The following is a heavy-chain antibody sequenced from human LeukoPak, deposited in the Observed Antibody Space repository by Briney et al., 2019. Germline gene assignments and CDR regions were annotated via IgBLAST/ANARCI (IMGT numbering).Heavy chain of an antibody. Sequence: ASVKVSCKAFGYTFTSNYMHWVRQAPGQGLEWMGWISAYTGNTNYAQKLQGRVTMTTDTSTSTAYMELRSLRSDDTAVYYCARDGYCSSTSCYGMEYYYYMDVWGKGTTVTVSS. CDR3: ARDGYCSSTSCYGMEYYYYMDV. CDR2: ISAYTGNT. D-gene: IGHD2-2*01. V-gene: IGHV1-18*04. J-gene: IGHJ6*03. CDR1: GYTFTSNY.